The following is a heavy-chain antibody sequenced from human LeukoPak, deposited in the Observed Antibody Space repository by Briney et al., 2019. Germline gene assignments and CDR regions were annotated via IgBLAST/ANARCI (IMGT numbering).Heavy chain of an antibody. V-gene: IGHV7-4-1*02. CDR2: INTNTGNP. D-gene: IGHD3-3*01. J-gene: IGHJ6*02. CDR3: ARAENYDFWSGYYTLPRYGMDV. CDR1: GYTFTSYA. Sequence: ASVKVSCKASGYTFTSYAMNWVRQAPGQGLEWMGWINTNTGNPTYAQGFTGRFVFSLDTSVSTAYLQISSLKAEDTTVYYCARAENYDFWSGYYTLPRYGMDVWGQGTTITVSS.